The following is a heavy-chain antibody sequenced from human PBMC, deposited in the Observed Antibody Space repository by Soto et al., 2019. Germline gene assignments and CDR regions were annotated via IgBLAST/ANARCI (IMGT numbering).Heavy chain of an antibody. V-gene: IGHV3-53*01. CDR2: ISGSGTT. J-gene: IGHJ4*02. CDR1: GFTVSSNY. D-gene: IGHD4-17*01. Sequence: GGSLRLSCAASGFTVSSNYMNWVRQAPGKGLEWVSVISGSGTTFYADSVKGRFTTSRDNSKNTVYLQMNSLGDEDTAVYYCVGTYDDSRNPDFWGQGALVTVSS. CDR3: VGTYDDSRNPDF.